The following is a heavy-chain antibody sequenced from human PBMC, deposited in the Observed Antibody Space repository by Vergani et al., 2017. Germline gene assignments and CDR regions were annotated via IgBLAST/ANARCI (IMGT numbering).Heavy chain of an antibody. CDR2: IYVSGIT. J-gene: IGHJ3*01. CDR3: ARDNKQLRPRAFCL. D-gene: IGHD3-9*01. CDR1: GASINNDFYY. V-gene: IGHV4-61*02. Sequence: QVQLQESGPGLVKPSQTLSLTCTVSGASINNDFYYWHWIRQPAGKGLEWIGRIYVSGITDYNSSLQSRVSMSVDTSKNQFSLTLTSVTAADTAVYYCARDNKQLRPRAFCLWGQGTMVTVSS.